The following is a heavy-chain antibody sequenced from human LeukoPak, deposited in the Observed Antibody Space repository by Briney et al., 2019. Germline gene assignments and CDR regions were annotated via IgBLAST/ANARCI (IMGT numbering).Heavy chain of an antibody. CDR3: AQRLSWLDP. CDR1: GDSFNNTA. Sequence: SVKVSCKASGDSFNNTAISWVRQAPGQGLEWVGRIIPSLGIPTYAQQFQGRVAITADTSTSTAFMELSGLTSEDTAVYYCAQRLSWLDPWGQGTRVTVSS. J-gene: IGHJ5*02. V-gene: IGHV1-69*04. D-gene: IGHD2-2*01. CDR2: IIPSLGIP.